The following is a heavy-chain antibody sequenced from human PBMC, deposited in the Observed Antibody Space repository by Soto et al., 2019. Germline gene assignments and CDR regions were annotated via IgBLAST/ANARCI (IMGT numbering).Heavy chain of an antibody. D-gene: IGHD6-19*01. J-gene: IGHJ5*02. Sequence: QVQLVQSGAEVKKPGASVKVSCKVSGHSFTGHYIHWVRQAPGQGLEWMGWINPNSGDTNYARRFQGRVTMTRDTSIKTVSMELSSLRSDDTAVYYCAGRAMAVTWLDPWGQGTPVIVSA. V-gene: IGHV1-2*02. CDR3: AGRAMAVTWLDP. CDR1: GHSFTGHY. CDR2: INPNSGDT.